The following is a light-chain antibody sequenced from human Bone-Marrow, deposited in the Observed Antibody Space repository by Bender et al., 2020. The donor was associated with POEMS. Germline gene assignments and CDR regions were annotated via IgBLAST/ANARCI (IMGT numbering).Light chain of an antibody. CDR2: KDT. Sequence: SYELTQPPSVSVSPGQTATITCSGDALPKQYAYWYQQKPGQAPMVVTYKDTERPSGIPERFSGSTSGNTASLTISGTQTMDEADYYCQSWGSNTAVFGGGTKLTVL. J-gene: IGLJ2*01. CDR1: ALPKQY. V-gene: IGLV3-1*01. CDR3: QSWGSNTAV.